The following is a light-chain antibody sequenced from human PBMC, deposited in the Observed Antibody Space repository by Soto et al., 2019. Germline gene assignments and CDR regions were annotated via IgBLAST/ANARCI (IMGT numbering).Light chain of an antibody. CDR3: CSYAGSYTLYV. J-gene: IGLJ1*01. CDR1: SSDVGGYNY. V-gene: IGLV2-11*01. Sequence: QSALPQPRSVSGSPGQSVTISCTGTSSDVGGYNYVSWYQRHPGKAPKLMIYDVSKRPSGVPDRFSGSKSGNTASLTISGLQAEDEADYYCCSYAGSYTLYVFGTGTKVTVL. CDR2: DVS.